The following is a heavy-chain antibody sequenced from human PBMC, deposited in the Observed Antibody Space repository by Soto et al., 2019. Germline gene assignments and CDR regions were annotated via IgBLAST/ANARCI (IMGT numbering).Heavy chain of an antibody. D-gene: IGHD3-3*01. CDR3: AKDPASDFWSGYYPTVRNYYYYGMDV. CDR1: GGSISSYY. V-gene: IGHV4-59*01. CDR2: IYYSGST. J-gene: IGHJ6*02. Sequence: SETLSLTCTVSGGSISSYYWSWIRQPPGKGLEWIGYIYYSGSTNYNPSLKSRVTISVDTSKNQFSLKLSSVTAADTAVYYCAKDPASDFWSGYYPTVRNYYYYGMDVWGQGTTVTVSS.